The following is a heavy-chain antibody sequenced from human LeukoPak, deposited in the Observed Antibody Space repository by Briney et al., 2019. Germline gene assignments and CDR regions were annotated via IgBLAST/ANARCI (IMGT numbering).Heavy chain of an antibody. CDR3: ARAVAGTFYYYYYMDV. Sequence: GGSLRLSCAASGFTFSSYWMSWVRQAPGKWLEWVANIKQDGSEKYYVDSVKGRFTISRDNAKNSLYLQMNSLRAEDTAVYYCARAVAGTFYYYYYMDVWGKGTTVTVSS. J-gene: IGHJ6*03. D-gene: IGHD6-19*01. V-gene: IGHV3-7*01. CDR1: GFTFSSYW. CDR2: IKQDGSEK.